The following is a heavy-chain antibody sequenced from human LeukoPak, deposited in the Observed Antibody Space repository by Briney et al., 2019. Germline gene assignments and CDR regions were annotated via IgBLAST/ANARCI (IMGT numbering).Heavy chain of an antibody. V-gene: IGHV3-66*01. Sequence: PRGSLRLSCAASGFAVSSNYMTCVRQAPGKGLEWGSVIYSGGSTYSADSVKGRFTITRDNSKNTLYLQMNSLRAEDTAVFYCARAGSSAWYYFDYWGQGTLVTVSS. J-gene: IGHJ4*02. CDR1: GFAVSSNY. CDR2: IYSGGST. D-gene: IGHD6-19*01. CDR3: ARAGSSAWYYFDY.